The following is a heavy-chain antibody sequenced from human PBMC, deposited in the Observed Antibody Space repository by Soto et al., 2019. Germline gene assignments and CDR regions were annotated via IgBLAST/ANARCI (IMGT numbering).Heavy chain of an antibody. CDR2: TSGIGGGT. J-gene: IGHJ4*02. CDR3: AKHRNPTLGTGIDY. CDR1: GFTFRSYA. D-gene: IGHD1-1*01. Sequence: EVQLLESGGGLVQPGGSLRLSCAASGFTFRSYAMSWVRQAPGKGLEWVSGTSGIGGGTNYADSVKGRFTISRDNSKNTLCLQMNSLRAEDTAVYYCAKHRNPTLGTGIDYWGQGTLVTVSS. V-gene: IGHV3-23*01.